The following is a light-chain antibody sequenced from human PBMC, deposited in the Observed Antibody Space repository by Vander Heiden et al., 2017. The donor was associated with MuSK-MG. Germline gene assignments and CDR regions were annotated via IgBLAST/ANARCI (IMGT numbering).Light chain of an antibody. CDR1: GAIIASNY. J-gene: IGLJ3*02. Sequence: NFMLTQPHSVSGSPGKTVTISCTGSGAIIASNYVQWYQVRPASAPKSVIYEDNQRPSEVSDRFSGSIDMSSNSASLSISGLKPEDEGDYYCQSYESSRVVFGGGTKLTV. CDR2: EDN. CDR3: QSYESSRVV. V-gene: IGLV6-57*02.